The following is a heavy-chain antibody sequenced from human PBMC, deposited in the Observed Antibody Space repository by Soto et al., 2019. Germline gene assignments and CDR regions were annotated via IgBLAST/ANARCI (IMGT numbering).Heavy chain of an antibody. Sequence: QVQLVESGGGVVQPGRSLRLSSAASGFIFNSYVMHWIRLAPGKGLEWVALISDDGGNKYYADSVKGRFTISRDNSKNTLYLQMNSLRPEDTALYYCARAYSAYNPSFDYWGQGTLVIVSS. J-gene: IGHJ4*02. V-gene: IGHV3-30-3*01. CDR1: GFIFNSYV. D-gene: IGHD1-26*01. CDR2: ISDDGGNK. CDR3: ARAYSAYNPSFDY.